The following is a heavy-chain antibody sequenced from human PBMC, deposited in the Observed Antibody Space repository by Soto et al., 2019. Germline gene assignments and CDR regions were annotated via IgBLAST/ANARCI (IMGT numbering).Heavy chain of an antibody. CDR3: AREGEYDSSWFDP. Sequence: PSETLSLTCTVSGGSISSYYWSWIRQPPGKGLEWIGCIYYSGSTNYNPSLKSRVTISVDTSKNQFSLKLSSVTAADTAVYYCAREGEYDSSWFDPWGQGTLVTVSS. J-gene: IGHJ5*02. CDR2: IYYSGST. CDR1: GGSISSYY. D-gene: IGHD3-22*01. V-gene: IGHV4-59*01.